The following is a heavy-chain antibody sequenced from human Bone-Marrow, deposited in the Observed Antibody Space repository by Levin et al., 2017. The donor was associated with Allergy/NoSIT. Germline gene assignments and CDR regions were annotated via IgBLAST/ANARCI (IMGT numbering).Heavy chain of an antibody. CDR1: GYTFTDYY. D-gene: IGHD2/OR15-2a*01. CDR2: INSNSGGT. V-gene: IGHV1-2*02. CDR3: ATEKGVRTTNTFKGMDV. Sequence: VASVKVSCKASGYTFTDYYMHWVRQAPGQGLEWMGWINSNSGGTNYAQKFQGRVTMSRDTSISTAYLELRRLRSDDTAVYYCATEKGVRTTNTFKGMDVWGQGNTVTVSS. J-gene: IGHJ6*02.